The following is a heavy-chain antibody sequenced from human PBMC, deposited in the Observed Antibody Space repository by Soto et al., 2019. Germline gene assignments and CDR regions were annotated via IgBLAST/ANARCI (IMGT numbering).Heavy chain of an antibody. Sequence: SETLSLTCAVSGGSISSSNWWSWVRQPPGTGLEWIGEIYHSGSTNYNPSLKSRVTISVDKSKNQFSLKLSSVTAADTAVYYCARSIAVAGTLWNYYYYGMDVWGQGTTVTVSS. CDR3: ARSIAVAGTLWNYYYYGMDV. V-gene: IGHV4-4*02. J-gene: IGHJ6*02. D-gene: IGHD6-19*01. CDR1: GGSISSSNW. CDR2: IYHSGST.